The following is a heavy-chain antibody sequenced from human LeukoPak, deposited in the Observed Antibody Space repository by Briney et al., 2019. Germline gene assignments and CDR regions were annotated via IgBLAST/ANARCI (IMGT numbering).Heavy chain of an antibody. CDR3: ARHDPGGSNFDY. J-gene: IGHJ4*02. V-gene: IGHV5-51*01. Sequence: GESLEISCQGSGSRFTTYWIAGVRRLPGKGLEGMGIIYPGDSDTTYSPSFRGQVTISADKSISTAYLQWSCLKASDTAMYYCARHDPGGSNFDYWGQGTLVTVSS. CDR1: GSRFTTYW. D-gene: IGHD3-10*01. CDR2: IYPGDSDT.